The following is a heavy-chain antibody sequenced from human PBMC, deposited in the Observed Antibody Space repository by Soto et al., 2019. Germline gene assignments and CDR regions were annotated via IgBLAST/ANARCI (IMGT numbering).Heavy chain of an antibody. V-gene: IGHV4-30-2*01. Sequence: QLQLQESGSGLVKPSQTLSLTCTVSGGSITIGGYCWSWIRQPPGQGLEWIGYICHSGNTYYNPSLKSRVTTSLDRSKNQFSLNLSSVTAADTAVYYCARVWFGESSWFDPCGQGTLVTVSS. CDR3: ARVWFGESSWFDP. J-gene: IGHJ5*02. CDR1: GGSITIGGYC. CDR2: ICHSGNT. D-gene: IGHD3-10*01.